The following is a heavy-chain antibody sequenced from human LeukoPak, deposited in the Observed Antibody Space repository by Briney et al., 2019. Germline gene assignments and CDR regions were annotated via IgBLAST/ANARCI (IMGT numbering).Heavy chain of an antibody. Sequence: GASVKVSCKASGYTFTSYYMHWVRQAPGQGLEWMGIINPSGGSTSYAQKFQGRVTMTRDTSTSTVYMELSSLRSEDTAVYYCARGLYDFWSGYYYYGMDVWGQGTTVTVSS. J-gene: IGHJ6*02. D-gene: IGHD3-3*01. CDR3: ARGLYDFWSGYYYYGMDV. V-gene: IGHV1-46*01. CDR2: INPSGGST. CDR1: GYTFTSYY.